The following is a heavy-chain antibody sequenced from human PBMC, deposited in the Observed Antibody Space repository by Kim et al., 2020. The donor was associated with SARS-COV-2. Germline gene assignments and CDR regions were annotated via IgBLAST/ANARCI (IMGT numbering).Heavy chain of an antibody. Sequence: VKGQFTISRDNATNSLYLQMNSLRAEDTAVYYCARVEYQLLQGYYYYYMDVWGKGTTVTVSS. V-gene: IGHV3-48*03. CDR3: ARVEYQLLQGYYYYYMDV. J-gene: IGHJ6*03. D-gene: IGHD2-2*01.